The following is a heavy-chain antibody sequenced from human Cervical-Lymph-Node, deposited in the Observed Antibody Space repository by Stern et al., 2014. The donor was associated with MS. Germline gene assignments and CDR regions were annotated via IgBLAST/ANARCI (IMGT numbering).Heavy chain of an antibody. V-gene: IGHV3-11*01. Sequence: VQLVESGGGLVKPGGSLRLSCAASGFTFSDYYMSWIRQAPGKGLEWVSYLSSNDGTLYYADSVKGRFASSRDNAKNSLYLQMNSLRAEDTAVYYCARDLYCSGGSCYYDYYYYGMDVWGQGTTVTVSS. CDR3: ARDLYCSGGSCYYDYYYYGMDV. CDR1: GFTFSDYY. CDR2: LSSNDGTL. J-gene: IGHJ6*02. D-gene: IGHD2-15*01.